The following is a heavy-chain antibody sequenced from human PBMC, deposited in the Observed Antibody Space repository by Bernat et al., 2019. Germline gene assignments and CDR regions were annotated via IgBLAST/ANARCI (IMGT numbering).Heavy chain of an antibody. CDR2: IKSKTDGGTT. V-gene: IGHV3-15*01. Sequence: VQLVESGGGVVQPGRSLRLSCAASGFTFSSYAMHWVRQAPGKGLEWVGRIKSKTDGGTTDYAAPVKGRFTISRDDSKNTLYLQMNSLKTEDTAVYYCTTAGNYDYTLENYWGQGTLVTVSS. J-gene: IGHJ4*02. D-gene: IGHD3-16*01. CDR1: GFTFSSYA. CDR3: TTAGNYDYTLENY.